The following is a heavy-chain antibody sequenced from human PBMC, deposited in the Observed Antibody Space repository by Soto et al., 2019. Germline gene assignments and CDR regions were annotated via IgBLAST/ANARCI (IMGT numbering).Heavy chain of an antibody. CDR1: GGSISSGGYY. D-gene: IGHD3-10*01. CDR2: IYYSGST. Sequence: SETLSLTCTVSGGSISSGGYYWSWIRQHPGKGLEWIGYIYYSGSTNYNPSLKSRVTISVDTSKNQFSLKLSSVTAADTAVYYCARDSRWFGELLALDYWGQGTLVTVSS. J-gene: IGHJ4*02. V-gene: IGHV4-61*08. CDR3: ARDSRWFGELLALDY.